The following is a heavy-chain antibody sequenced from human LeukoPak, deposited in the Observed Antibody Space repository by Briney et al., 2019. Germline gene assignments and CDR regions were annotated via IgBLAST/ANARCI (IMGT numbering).Heavy chain of an antibody. D-gene: IGHD3-22*01. J-gene: IGHJ6*03. Sequence: ASVKVSCKASGYTFTSYYMHWVRQAPGQGLEWMGIINPNVVSTTYTQKFQGRVTMTRDTSTSTVYMELSSLRSEDSAVYYCARGAADSLSYYYYYMDVWGKGTTVTISS. CDR1: GYTFTSYY. CDR3: ARGAADSLSYYYYYMDV. CDR2: INPNVVST. V-gene: IGHV1-46*01.